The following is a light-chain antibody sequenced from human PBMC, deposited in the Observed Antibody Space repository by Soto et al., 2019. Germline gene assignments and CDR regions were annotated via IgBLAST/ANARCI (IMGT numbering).Light chain of an antibody. CDR3: SSYTSSGTYV. V-gene: IGLV2-14*01. Sequence: QSALTQPASVSGSPGQSIAISCTGTSSDVGGYNYVSWYQQRPGKVPKLLIYDVSNRPSGVSDRFSGSKSGSTASLTISGLQAEDEADYYCSSYTSSGTYVFGTGTKLTVL. J-gene: IGLJ1*01. CDR1: SSDVGGYNY. CDR2: DVS.